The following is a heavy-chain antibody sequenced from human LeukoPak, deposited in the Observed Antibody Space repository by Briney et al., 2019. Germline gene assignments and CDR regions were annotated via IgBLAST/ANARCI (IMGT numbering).Heavy chain of an antibody. Sequence: PSETLSLTCTVSGGSISSYYWTWIRQPPGKGLEWIGYIFYSGGSNYNPSLKSRVTISADTSKNHFSLKLSSVTAADTAVYYCARLGSTFDIWGQGTMVTVSS. D-gene: IGHD2-2*01. CDR3: ARLGSTFDI. CDR2: IFYSGGS. J-gene: IGHJ3*02. CDR1: GGSISSYY. V-gene: IGHV4-59*08.